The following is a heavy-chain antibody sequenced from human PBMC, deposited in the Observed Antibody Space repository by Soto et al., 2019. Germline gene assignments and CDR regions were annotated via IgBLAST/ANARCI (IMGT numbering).Heavy chain of an antibody. Sequence: QVQLQESGPGLVKPSQTLSLTCTVSGGSISSRGYYWDRIRQHTGVGLEWIGYISYSGTTNYNPSLKSRVTISVDTSNNQLSLKLSSVTAADTAVYYCARDHGPRGAFDFWGQGTMVTVSS. J-gene: IGHJ3*01. D-gene: IGHD3-10*01. CDR2: ISYSGTT. CDR3: ARDHGPRGAFDF. V-gene: IGHV4-31*03. CDR1: GGSISSRGYY.